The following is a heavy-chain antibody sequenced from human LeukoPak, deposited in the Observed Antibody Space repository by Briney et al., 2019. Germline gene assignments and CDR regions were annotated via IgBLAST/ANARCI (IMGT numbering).Heavy chain of an antibody. CDR2: ISGSGTSI. CDR3: AGDGSTGSGYFDY. D-gene: IGHD2-8*02. V-gene: IGHV3-48*03. J-gene: IGHJ4*02. CDR1: GFTFSSYE. Sequence: GGSLRLSCAASGFTFSSYEMNWVRQAPGKGLEWVSYISGSGTSIYYADPVKGRFTISRDNAENSLYLQMNSLRAEDTAVYFCAGDGSTGSGYFDYWGQGTLIAVSS.